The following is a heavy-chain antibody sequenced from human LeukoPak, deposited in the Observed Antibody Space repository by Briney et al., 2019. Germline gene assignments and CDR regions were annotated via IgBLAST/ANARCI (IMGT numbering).Heavy chain of an antibody. CDR2: IYYSESP. CDR3: ARHYYFDSSGYYYGIDY. Sequence: SETLSLTCAVSGGSISSSSYYWGWIRQPPGKGLEWIGSIYYSESPYYNPSLENRVTISVDTSENQFSLKLTSVTAADTAMHYCARHYYFDSSGYYYGIDYCGQGTLVTVSS. V-gene: IGHV4-39*01. J-gene: IGHJ4*02. CDR1: GGSISSSSYY. D-gene: IGHD3-22*01.